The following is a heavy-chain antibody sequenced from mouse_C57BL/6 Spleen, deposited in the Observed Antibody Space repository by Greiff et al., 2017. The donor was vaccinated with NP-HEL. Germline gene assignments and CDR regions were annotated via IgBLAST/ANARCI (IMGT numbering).Heavy chain of an antibody. J-gene: IGHJ3*01. D-gene: IGHD2-2*01. Sequence: DVQLVESGGGLVKPGGSLKLSCAASGFTFSDYGMHWVRQAPEKGLEWVAYISSGSSTIYYADTVKGRFTISRDNAKNTLFLQMTSLRSEDTAMYYCARNHYGYDGAWFAYWGQGTLVTVSA. CDR2: ISSGSSTI. CDR3: ARNHYGYDGAWFAY. CDR1: GFTFSDYG. V-gene: IGHV5-17*01.